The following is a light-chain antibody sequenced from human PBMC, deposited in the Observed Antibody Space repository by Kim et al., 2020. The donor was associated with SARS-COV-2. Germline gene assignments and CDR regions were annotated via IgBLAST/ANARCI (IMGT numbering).Light chain of an antibody. CDR1: QSVRSSY. V-gene: IGKV3-20*01. CDR2: GAS. J-gene: IGKJ2*02. CDR3: QQYGSSPRT. Sequence: EIVLTQSPGTLPLSPGERATLSCRASQSVRSSYLAWYQQKPGQAPRLLIYGASSRATGISDRFSGSGSGTDFTLTISRLEPEDFAVYYCQQYGSSPRTFGQGTKLEI.